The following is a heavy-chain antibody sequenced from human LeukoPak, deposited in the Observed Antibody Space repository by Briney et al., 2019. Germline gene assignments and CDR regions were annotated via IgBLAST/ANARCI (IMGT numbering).Heavy chain of an antibody. Sequence: PGGSLRLSCAASGFTFSRYSLHWVRQASGKGLEWVGRIRSKANSYATAYAASVKGRFTISRDDSKNTAYLQMNSLKTEDTAVYYCTRRGVAPSTAIRDYWGQGTLVTVSS. V-gene: IGHV3-73*01. D-gene: IGHD4-17*01. CDR2: IRSKANSYAT. J-gene: IGHJ4*02. CDR3: TRRGVAPSTAIRDY. CDR1: GFTFSRYS.